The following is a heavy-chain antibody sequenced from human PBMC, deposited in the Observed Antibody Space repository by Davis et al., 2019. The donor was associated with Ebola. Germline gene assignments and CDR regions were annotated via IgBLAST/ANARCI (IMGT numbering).Heavy chain of an antibody. CDR2: INHSGST. CDR3: ARGTILEWLLFDY. D-gene: IGHD3-3*01. CDR1: GGSFSGYY. V-gene: IGHV4-34*01. J-gene: IGHJ4*02. Sequence: GSLRLSCAVYGGSFSGYYWSWIRQPPGKGLEWIGEINHSGSTNYNPSLKSRVTISVDTSKNQFSLKLSSVTAADTAVYYCARGTILEWLLFDYWGQGTLVTVSS.